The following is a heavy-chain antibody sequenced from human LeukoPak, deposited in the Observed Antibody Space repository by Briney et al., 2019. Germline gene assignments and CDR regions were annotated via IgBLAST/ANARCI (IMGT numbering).Heavy chain of an antibody. CDR3: ARDAVIVLGDAFDI. D-gene: IGHD2/OR15-2a*01. Sequence: GGSLRLSCAASGFTFSRFWMHWVRQAPGKGLVWVSHINSDGSSTNYADSVKGRFTISRDNAKNTLYLQMDSLRAEDTAVYYCARDAVIVLGDAFDIWGQGTMVTVSS. CDR1: GFTFSRFW. V-gene: IGHV3-74*01. CDR2: INSDGSST. J-gene: IGHJ3*02.